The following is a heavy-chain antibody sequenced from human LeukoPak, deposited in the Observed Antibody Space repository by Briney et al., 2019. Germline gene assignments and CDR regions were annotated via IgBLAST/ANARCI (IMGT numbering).Heavy chain of an antibody. J-gene: IGHJ5*02. CDR2: IWHDGSHK. Sequence: GRSLRLSCAASGFAFNTYAMHWVRQAPGQGLEWVALIWHDGSHKFYSNSVRGQFTISRDNSKNTVSLQMNNLRPEDTAVYYCAREIFGSGSYPDLWGQGTLVTVSS. D-gene: IGHD3-10*01. CDR1: GFAFNTYA. V-gene: IGHV3-33*01. CDR3: AREIFGSGSYPDL.